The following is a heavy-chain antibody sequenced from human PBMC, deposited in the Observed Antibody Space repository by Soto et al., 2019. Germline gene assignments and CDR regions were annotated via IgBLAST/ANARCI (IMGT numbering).Heavy chain of an antibody. D-gene: IGHD3-10*01. CDR3: ARDIGSYAYGEGY. CDR1: GGSINSYW. J-gene: IGHJ4*02. CDR2: FYSSGTT. Sequence: SETLSLTCSVSGGSINSYWWSWIRQPAGKGLEWIGRFYSSGTTDYSPSLNSRATLSVETSKNQFSLKLSSVTAADTAVYYCARDIGSYAYGEGYWGQGIQVTVSS. V-gene: IGHV4-4*07.